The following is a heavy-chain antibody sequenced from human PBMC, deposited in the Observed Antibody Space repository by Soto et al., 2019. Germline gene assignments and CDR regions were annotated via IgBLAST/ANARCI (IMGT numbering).Heavy chain of an antibody. CDR2: IFYTGST. Sequence: QLLESGPGLVKPSETLSLTCTVSSDSISSSTYYWGWIRQPPGKGLEWIGTIFYTGSTYYNPSLKSRVTISVDTSKNQFSLRLSSVTAADTAVYYCVRQGRVVIPSTMAKWFDPWGQGTLVTVSS. CDR1: SDSISSSTYY. J-gene: IGHJ5*02. V-gene: IGHV4-39*01. CDR3: VRQGRVVIPSTMAKWFDP. D-gene: IGHD2-2*01.